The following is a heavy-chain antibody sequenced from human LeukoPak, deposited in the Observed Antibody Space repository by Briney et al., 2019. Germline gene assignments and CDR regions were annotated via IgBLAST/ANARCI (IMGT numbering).Heavy chain of an antibody. V-gene: IGHV3-9*01. J-gene: IGHJ4*02. CDR1: GFTFDDYA. CDR3: ARASSMLREVLVFDY. D-gene: IGHD3-10*01. Sequence: PGRSLRLSCAASGFTFDDYAMHWVRQAPGKGLEWVSGINWNGDIKVYADSMKGRFAISRDNAQNSLYLQVSSLRVEDTALYYCARASSMLREVLVFDYWGQGSLVTVSS. CDR2: INWNGDIK.